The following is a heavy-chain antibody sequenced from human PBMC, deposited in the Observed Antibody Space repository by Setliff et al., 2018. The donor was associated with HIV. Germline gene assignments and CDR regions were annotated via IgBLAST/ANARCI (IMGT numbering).Heavy chain of an antibody. V-gene: IGHV1-46*01. CDR1: GYTFTTYP. CDR3: ARNQGDSSGWYAGDF. CDR2: INTSGGSA. D-gene: IGHD6-19*01. Sequence: ASVKVSCKASGYTFTTYPMHWVRQAPGQGLEWMGVINTSGGSAGYAEKFRGRVTMTRDTSTNTVYMDLRDLRSEDTAVYYCARNQGDSSGWYAGDFWGHGTLVTV. J-gene: IGHJ4*01.